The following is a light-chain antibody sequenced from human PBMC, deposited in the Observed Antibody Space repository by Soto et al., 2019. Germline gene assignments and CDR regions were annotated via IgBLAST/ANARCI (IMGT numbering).Light chain of an antibody. CDR1: SSDVGGYNF. J-gene: IGLJ3*02. Sequence: QSVLTQPASVSGSPGQSITISCTGTSSDVGGYNFVSWYQQHPGKAPKLMIYEVTSRPSGVSNRFSGSKSGNTASLTISGLLPEDEADYYCCSYAGRSPVVFGGGTKLTVL. CDR2: EVT. CDR3: CSYAGRSPVV. V-gene: IGLV2-14*03.